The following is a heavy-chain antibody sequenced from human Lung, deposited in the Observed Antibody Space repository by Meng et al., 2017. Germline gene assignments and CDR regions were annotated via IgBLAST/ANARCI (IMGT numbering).Heavy chain of an antibody. D-gene: IGHD6-19*01. CDR1: GDSVSSNSAA. V-gene: IGHV6-1*01. J-gene: IGHJ4*02. CDR3: ARSQQWLDS. CDR2: TNYRSKWYN. Sequence: QVHLQQSGPGLVKPSHTLSLTCAISGDSVSSNSAAWNWSRQSPSRGLEWLGRTNYRSKWYNGYAVSVRSRIPINPDTSKNQFSLQLNSVAPEDTAVYYCARSQQWLDSWGQGTPVTVSS.